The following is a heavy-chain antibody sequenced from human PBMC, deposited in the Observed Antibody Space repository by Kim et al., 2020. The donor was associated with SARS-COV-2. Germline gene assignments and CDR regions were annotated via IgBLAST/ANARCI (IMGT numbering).Heavy chain of an antibody. CDR2: ISYDGSNK. V-gene: IGHV3-30-3*01. Sequence: GGSLRLSCAASGFTFSSYAMHWVRQAPGKGLEWVAVISYDGSNKYYADSVKGRFTISRDNSKNTLYLQMNSLRAEDTAVYYCARDHYYYDSSGYYFGDYWGQGTLVTVSS. J-gene: IGHJ4*02. D-gene: IGHD3-22*01. CDR3: ARDHYYYDSSGYYFGDY. CDR1: GFTFSSYA.